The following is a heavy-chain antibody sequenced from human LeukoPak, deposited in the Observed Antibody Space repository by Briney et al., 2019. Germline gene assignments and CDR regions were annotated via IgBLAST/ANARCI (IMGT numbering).Heavy chain of an antibody. J-gene: IGHJ6*02. CDR2: IYYSGST. CDR3: ARHLRTVNYGTDV. V-gene: IGHV4-39*01. D-gene: IGHD4-17*01. Sequence: SETLSLTCTVSGGSISSSSYYWGWIRQPPGKGLEWIGSIYYSGSTYYNPSLKSRVTISVDTSKNQFSLKLSSVTAADTAVYYCARHLRTVNYGTDVWGQGTTVTVSS. CDR1: GGSISSSSYY.